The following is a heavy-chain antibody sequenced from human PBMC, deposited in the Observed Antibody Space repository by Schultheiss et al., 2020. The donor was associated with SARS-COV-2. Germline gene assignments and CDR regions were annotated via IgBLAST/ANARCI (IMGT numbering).Heavy chain of an antibody. Sequence: VSVKVSCKASGYTFTSYGISWVRQAPGQGLEWMGWISAYNGNTNYAQKLQGRVTMTTDTSTSTAYMELRSLRSDDTAVYYCARGGYYDSSGYPFDYWGQGTLVTVSS. V-gene: IGHV1-18*01. D-gene: IGHD3-22*01. CDR1: GYTFTSYG. J-gene: IGHJ4*02. CDR3: ARGGYYDSSGYPFDY. CDR2: ISAYNGNT.